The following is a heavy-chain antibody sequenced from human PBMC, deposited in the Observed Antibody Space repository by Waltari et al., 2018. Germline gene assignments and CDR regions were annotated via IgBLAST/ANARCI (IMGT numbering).Heavy chain of an antibody. CDR2: TYYSGST. Sequence: QVQLQESGPGLVKPSETLSLTCTVSGGSISSYYWSWIRQPPGKGLEWIGYTYYSGSTNYNPSLKSRVTISVDTSKNQFSLKLSSVTAADTAVYYCARMDGYNFDYWGQGTLVTVSS. V-gene: IGHV4-59*08. D-gene: IGHD5-12*01. J-gene: IGHJ4*02. CDR1: GGSISSYY. CDR3: ARMDGYNFDY.